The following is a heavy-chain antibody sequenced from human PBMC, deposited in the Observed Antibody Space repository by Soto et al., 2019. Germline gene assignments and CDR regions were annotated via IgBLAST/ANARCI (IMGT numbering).Heavy chain of an antibody. CDR3: ATLYLPHDY. J-gene: IGHJ4*02. CDR2: ISSSSSYI. Sequence: EVQLVESGGGLVKPGGSLRLSCAASGFTFSSYSMNWVRQAPGKGLEWVSSISSSSSYIYYAASVKGRFTISRDNAKNSLYLQMNSLRAEDTAVYYCATLYLPHDYWGQGTLVTVSS. CDR1: GFTFSSYS. D-gene: IGHD2-15*01. V-gene: IGHV3-21*01.